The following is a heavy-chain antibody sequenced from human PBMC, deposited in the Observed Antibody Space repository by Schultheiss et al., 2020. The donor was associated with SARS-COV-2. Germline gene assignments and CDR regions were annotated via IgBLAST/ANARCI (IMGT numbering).Heavy chain of an antibody. D-gene: IGHD4-17*01. J-gene: IGHJ5*02. CDR2: ISGGPKNYAT. CDR3: ARFGPVYGDYLWNWFDP. V-gene: IGHV3-73*01. CDR1: GFTLSASA. Sequence: GGSLRLSCAVSGFTLSASAIHWVRQASGKGLEWVGRISGGPKNYATFYAASVKGRFTVSRDDSENTAYLQMNSLESEDTAVYYCARFGPVYGDYLWNWFDPWGQGTLVTVSS.